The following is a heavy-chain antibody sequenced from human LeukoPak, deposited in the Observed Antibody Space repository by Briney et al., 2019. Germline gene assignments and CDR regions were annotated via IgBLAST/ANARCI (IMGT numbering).Heavy chain of an antibody. CDR2: ITYDGSNK. CDR3: AKEEYCSGGSCSLDY. V-gene: IGHV3-30*18. J-gene: IGHJ4*02. D-gene: IGHD2-15*01. CDR1: GFTFSNYG. Sequence: GGSLRLSCAASGFTFSNYGMHWVRQAPGKGLEWVAVITYDGSNKYYADSVKGRFTSSRDNSKNTLYLQMNSLRAEDTAVFYCAKEEYCSGGSCSLDYWGQGTLVTVSS.